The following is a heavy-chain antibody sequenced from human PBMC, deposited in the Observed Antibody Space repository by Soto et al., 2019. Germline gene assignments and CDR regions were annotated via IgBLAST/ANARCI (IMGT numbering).Heavy chain of an antibody. Sequence: PSETLSLTCTVSGGSISSSSYYWGWIRQPPGKGLEWIGSIYYSGSTYYNPSLKSRVTISVDTSKNQFSLKLSSVTAADTAVYYCAGRVEMGVYGMDVWGQGTTVTVSS. CDR3: AGRVEMGVYGMDV. CDR1: GGSISSSSYY. D-gene: IGHD2-2*01. CDR2: IYYSGST. V-gene: IGHV4-39*01. J-gene: IGHJ6*02.